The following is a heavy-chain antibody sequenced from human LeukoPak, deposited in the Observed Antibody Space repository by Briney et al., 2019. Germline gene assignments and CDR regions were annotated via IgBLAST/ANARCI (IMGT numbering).Heavy chain of an antibody. CDR2: INHSGST. D-gene: IGHD6-19*01. V-gene: IGHV4-34*01. CDR3: ARQTKQWLTFFDY. J-gene: IGHJ4*02. Sequence: PSETLSLTCAVYGGSFSGYYWSWIRQPPGKGLEWIGEINHSGSTNYNPSLKSRVTISVDTSKNQFSLKLSSVTAADTAVYYCARQTKQWLTFFDYWGQGTLVTVSS. CDR1: GGSFSGYY.